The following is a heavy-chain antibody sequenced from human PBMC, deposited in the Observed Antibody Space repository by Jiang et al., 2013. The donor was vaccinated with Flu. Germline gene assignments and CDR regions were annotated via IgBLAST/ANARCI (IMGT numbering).Heavy chain of an antibody. J-gene: IGHJ4*02. D-gene: IGHD1-7*01. CDR3: AHRHMNWNYAFFDY. CDR1: GFSLSTSGVG. CDR2: TYWDDDK. Sequence: KPTQTLTLTCTFSGFSLSTSGVGVGWIRQPPGKALEWLALTYWDDDKRYSPSLKSRLTITKDTSKNQVVLTMTNMDPVTQPTYYCAHRHMNWNYAFFDYWGQGTLVTVSS. V-gene: IGHV2-5*02.